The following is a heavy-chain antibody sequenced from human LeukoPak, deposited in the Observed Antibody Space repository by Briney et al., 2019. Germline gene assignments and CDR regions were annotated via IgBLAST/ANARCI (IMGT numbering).Heavy chain of an antibody. J-gene: IGHJ4*02. V-gene: IGHV4-61*02. Sequence: SETLSLTCTVSGGSISSGSYYWSWIRQPAGKGLEWIGRIYTSGSTNYNPSLKSRVTTSVDTSKNQFSLKLSSVTAADTAVYYCARSHVRYYFDYWGQGTLVTVSS. CDR2: IYTSGST. CDR1: GGSISSGSYY. CDR3: ARSHVRYYFDY.